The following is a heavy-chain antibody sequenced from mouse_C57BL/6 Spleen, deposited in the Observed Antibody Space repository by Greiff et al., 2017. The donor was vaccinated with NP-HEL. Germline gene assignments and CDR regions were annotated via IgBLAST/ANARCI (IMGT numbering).Heavy chain of an antibody. Sequence: QVHVKQSGAELARPGASVKLSCKASGYTFTSYGISWVKQRTGQGLEWIGEIYPRSGNTYYNEKFKGKATLTADKSSSTAYMELRSLTSEDSAVYFCARFYYYGSRNYAMDYWGQGTSVTVSS. CDR3: ARFYYYGSRNYAMDY. D-gene: IGHD1-1*01. V-gene: IGHV1-81*01. CDR2: IYPRSGNT. J-gene: IGHJ4*01. CDR1: GYTFTSYG.